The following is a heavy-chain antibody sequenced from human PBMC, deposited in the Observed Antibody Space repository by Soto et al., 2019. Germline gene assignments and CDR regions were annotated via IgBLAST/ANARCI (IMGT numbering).Heavy chain of an antibody. CDR2: IIPILGIA. CDR3: ARDDHGVDYYGMDV. V-gene: IGHV1-69*02. CDR1: GGTFSSYT. J-gene: IGHJ6*02. D-gene: IGHD3-16*01. Sequence: QVQLVQSGAEVKKPGSSVKVSCKASGGTFSSYTISWVRQAPGQGLEWMGRIIPILGIANYAQKFRGRVTITAEKSRSTAYLERSSLRSEDKAVYYCARDDHGVDYYGMDVWGQGTTVTFSS.